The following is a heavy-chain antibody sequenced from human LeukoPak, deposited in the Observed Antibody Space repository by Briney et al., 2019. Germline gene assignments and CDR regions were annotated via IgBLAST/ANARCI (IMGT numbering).Heavy chain of an antibody. Sequence: GSVKVSCKASGYTFTSYDINWVRQATGQGLEWMGWMNPNSGNTGYAQKFQGRVTMTRNTSISTAYMELSSLRSEDTAVYYCARRQSSGPNYYYGMDVWGQGTTVTVSS. D-gene: IGHD3-22*01. CDR3: ARRQSSGPNYYYGMDV. CDR1: GYTFTSYD. V-gene: IGHV1-8*01. CDR2: MNPNSGNT. J-gene: IGHJ6*02.